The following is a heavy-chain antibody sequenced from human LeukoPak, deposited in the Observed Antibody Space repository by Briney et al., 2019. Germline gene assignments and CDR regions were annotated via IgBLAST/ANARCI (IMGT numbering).Heavy chain of an antibody. CDR2: IYPGDSDT. J-gene: IGHJ1*01. D-gene: IGHD6-19*01. Sequence: GESLKISCRGSGYSFTSYWLGWWRQMPGKGLEYLWIIYPGDSDTRYSPSFKGQVTISADKSISTAYLQWSSLKASDTAMYYCARREQWLVAEYSQHWGQGTLVTVSS. CDR3: ARREQWLVAEYSQH. V-gene: IGHV5-51*01. CDR1: GYSFTSYW.